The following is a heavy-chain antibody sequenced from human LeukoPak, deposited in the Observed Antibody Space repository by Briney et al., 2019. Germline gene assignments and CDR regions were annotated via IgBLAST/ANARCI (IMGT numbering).Heavy chain of an antibody. D-gene: IGHD2-2*01. V-gene: IGHV1-2*02. J-gene: IGHJ4*02. Sequence: ASVKVSCKASGYTFTGYYMHWVRQAPGQGLECMGWINPNSGGTNYAQKFQGRVTMTRDTSISTAYMELSRLRSDDTAVYYCARDPLSIVVVPAAMGLDYRGQGTLVTVSS. CDR2: INPNSGGT. CDR1: GYTFTGYY. CDR3: ARDPLSIVVVPAAMGLDY.